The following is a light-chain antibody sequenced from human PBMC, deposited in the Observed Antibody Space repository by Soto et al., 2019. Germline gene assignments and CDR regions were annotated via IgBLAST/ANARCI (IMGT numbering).Light chain of an antibody. Sequence: DIPMTQSPSTLSASVGDRVIITCRASQILSSALVWYQQKPGKAPTLLIYKASSLESGVPLRFSGSGSGTEFTLTISSLQPEDFATYYCQQHISYPRSFGQGTKVEIK. CDR1: QILSSA. J-gene: IGKJ1*01. CDR3: QQHISYPRS. V-gene: IGKV1-5*03. CDR2: KAS.